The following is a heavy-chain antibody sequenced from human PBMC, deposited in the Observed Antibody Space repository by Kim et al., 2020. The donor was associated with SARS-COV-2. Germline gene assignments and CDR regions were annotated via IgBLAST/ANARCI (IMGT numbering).Heavy chain of an antibody. Sequence: HSGSTNYNPSLKSRVTISVDTSKNQFSLKLSSVTAADTAVYYCASTGVDYWGQGTLVTVSS. CDR3: ASTGVDY. CDR2: HSGST. V-gene: IGHV4-34*01. D-gene: IGHD3-10*01. J-gene: IGHJ4*02.